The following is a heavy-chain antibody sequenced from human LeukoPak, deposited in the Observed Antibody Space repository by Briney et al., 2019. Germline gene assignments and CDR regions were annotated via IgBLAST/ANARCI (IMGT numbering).Heavy chain of an antibody. CDR1: GFTFSSYG. CDR2: ISYDGSNK. Sequence: GGSLRLSCAASGFTFSSYGMHWVRQAPDKGQEWVAVISYDGSNKYYADSVKGRFTISRDNSKNTLYLQMNSLRAEDTAVYYCAKDSSSWYNSVYFDYWGQGTLVTVSS. V-gene: IGHV3-30*18. D-gene: IGHD6-13*01. CDR3: AKDSSSWYNSVYFDY. J-gene: IGHJ4*02.